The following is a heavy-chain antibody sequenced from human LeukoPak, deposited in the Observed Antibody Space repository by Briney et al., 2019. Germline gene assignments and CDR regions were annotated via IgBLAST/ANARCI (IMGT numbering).Heavy chain of an antibody. CDR3: ARVGNTYYYGSGTDRHYYYYHYMDV. Sequence: PSETLSLTCTVSGGSISSSSYYWGWIRQPPGKGLEWIGSIYYSGSTYYNPSLKSRVTISVDTSKNQFSLKLSSVTAADTAVYYCARVGNTYYYGSGTDRHYYYYHYMDVWGKGTTVTVSS. CDR1: GGSISSSSYY. V-gene: IGHV4-39*07. D-gene: IGHD3-10*01. J-gene: IGHJ6*03. CDR2: IYYSGST.